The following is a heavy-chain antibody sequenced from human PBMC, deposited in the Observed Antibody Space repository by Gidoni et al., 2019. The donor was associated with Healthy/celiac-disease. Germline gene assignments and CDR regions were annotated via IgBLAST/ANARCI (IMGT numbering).Heavy chain of an antibody. V-gene: IGHV2-26*01. CDR3: ARTYYDFWSGYSDY. CDR2: IFSNDEK. CDR1: GFSLSNARMG. Sequence: QVTLKESGPVLVKPTETLTLTCTVSGFSLSNARMGVSWIRQPPGKALEWLAHIFSNDEKSYSTSLKSRLTISKDTSKSQVVLTMTNMDPVDTATYYCARTYYDFWSGYSDYWGQGTLVTVSS. D-gene: IGHD3-3*01. J-gene: IGHJ4*02.